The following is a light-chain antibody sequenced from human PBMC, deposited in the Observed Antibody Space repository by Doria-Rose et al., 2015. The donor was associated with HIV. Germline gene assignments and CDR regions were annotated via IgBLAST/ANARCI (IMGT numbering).Light chain of an antibody. Sequence: SPSSLSASVGDRLTITCQASQDISNYLNWYQQKPGKAPKLLIYDASNLERGVPSRFSGSGSGTDFTFTISSLQPEDIATYYCQQYDDLPYTLGQGTNLKIK. J-gene: IGKJ2*01. CDR2: DAS. CDR1: QDISNY. V-gene: IGKV1-33*01. CDR3: QQYDDLPYT.